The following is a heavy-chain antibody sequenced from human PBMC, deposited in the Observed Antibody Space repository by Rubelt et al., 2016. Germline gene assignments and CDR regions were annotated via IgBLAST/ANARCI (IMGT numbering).Heavy chain of an antibody. CDR2: IIPNIVGT. CDR3: ARDSRYYYDRSGYGGNGMAV. CDR1: GYTFTDCY. Sequence: QVQLVQSGAEVKKPGASVKVSCKASGYTFTDCYIHWVRQAPGQGLEWMGLIIPNIVGTNYPQKFQGRVTMTRDPSTSTVYMELSRLGSDDTAVYYCARDSRYYYDRSGYGGNGMAVWGQGTTVTVSS. V-gene: IGHV1-2*06. D-gene: IGHD3-22*01. J-gene: IGHJ6*02.